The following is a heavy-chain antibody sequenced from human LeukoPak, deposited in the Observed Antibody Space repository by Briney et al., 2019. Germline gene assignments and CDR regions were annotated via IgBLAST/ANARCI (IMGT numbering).Heavy chain of an antibody. CDR3: AKDRNYDSSGYYLTYYFDY. J-gene: IGHJ4*02. D-gene: IGHD3-22*01. V-gene: IGHV3-7*03. CDR2: IKEDGSEK. CDR1: GFTFSSYW. Sequence: AGGSLRLSCAASGFTFSSYWMSWVRQAPGKGLEWVANIKEDGSEKYYVDSVKGRFTISRDNAKNSLYLQMNSLRAEDTAVYYCAKDRNYDSSGYYLTYYFDYWGQGTLVTVSS.